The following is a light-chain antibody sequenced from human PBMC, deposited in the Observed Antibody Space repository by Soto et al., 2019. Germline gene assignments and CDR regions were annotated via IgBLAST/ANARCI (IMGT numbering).Light chain of an antibody. CDR3: CSYSISTAYL. J-gene: IGLJ1*01. Sequence: QSALTQPASVSGSPGQSITISCTGTSSDVGDYNYVSWYQQHPGKAPKVMIYEVSHRPSGVSNRFSGSKSGNTASLTISGLQAEDEADYYCCSYSISTAYLFGTGTKLTVL. CDR2: EVS. V-gene: IGLV2-14*01. CDR1: SSDVGDYNY.